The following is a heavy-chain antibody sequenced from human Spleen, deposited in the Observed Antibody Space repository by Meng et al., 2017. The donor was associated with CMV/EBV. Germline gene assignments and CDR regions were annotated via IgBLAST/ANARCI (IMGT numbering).Heavy chain of an antibody. V-gene: IGHV4-39*07. CDR3: ARRKWFGELFYFDY. J-gene: IGHJ4*02. CDR2: IYYSGST. D-gene: IGHD3-10*01. CDR1: GGSTSSSSYY. Sequence: SETLSLTCTVPGGSTSSSSYYWGWIRQPPGKGLEWIGSIYYSGSTYYNPSLKSRVTISVDTSKNQFSLKLSSVTAADTAVYYCARRKWFGELFYFDYWGQGTLVTVSS.